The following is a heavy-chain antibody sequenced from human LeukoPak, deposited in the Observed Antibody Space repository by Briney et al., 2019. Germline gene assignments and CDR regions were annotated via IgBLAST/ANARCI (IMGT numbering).Heavy chain of an antibody. CDR1: GGSISSSSYY. Sequence: SETLSLTCTVSGGSISSSSYYWGWIRQPPGKRLEWIGSIYYSGSTYYNPSLKSRVTISVDTSKNQFSLKLSSVTAADTAVYYCARHGSLYYDFWSGQNLYYFDYWGQGTLVTVSS. D-gene: IGHD3-3*01. V-gene: IGHV4-39*01. J-gene: IGHJ4*02. CDR2: IYYSGST. CDR3: ARHGSLYYDFWSGQNLYYFDY.